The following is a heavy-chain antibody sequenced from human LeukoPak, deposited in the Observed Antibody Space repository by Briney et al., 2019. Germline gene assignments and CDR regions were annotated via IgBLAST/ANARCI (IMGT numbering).Heavy chain of an antibody. Sequence: SETLSLICSVSGPFISTSSDYWGWIRQPPGKGLEWIGSVYYSGSTWYNPSLKSRVTISVDTSKNQFSLKLSSVTAADTSVYYCATSRRDSGYGLWGQGTLVTVSS. D-gene: IGHD3-10*01. J-gene: IGHJ5*02. V-gene: IGHV4-39*01. CDR2: VYYSGST. CDR3: ATSRRDSGYGL. CDR1: GPFISTSSDY.